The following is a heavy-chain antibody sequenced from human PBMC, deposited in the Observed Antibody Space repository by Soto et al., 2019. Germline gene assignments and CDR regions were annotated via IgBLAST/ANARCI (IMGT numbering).Heavy chain of an antibody. Sequence: QVQLQESGPGLLRPSETLSLTCAVSRGSVSSDLFYWSWIRQPPGKGLEWIGYIYNSRSTNYNTSLKSRVTMSLDTPNNQFFLKLTSVTAADTAVYYYAREKRAGNWFDSWGQGTLVTVSS. J-gene: IGHJ5*01. CDR1: RGSVSSDLFY. D-gene: IGHD3-10*01. CDR3: AREKRAGNWFDS. V-gene: IGHV4-61*01. CDR2: IYNSRST.